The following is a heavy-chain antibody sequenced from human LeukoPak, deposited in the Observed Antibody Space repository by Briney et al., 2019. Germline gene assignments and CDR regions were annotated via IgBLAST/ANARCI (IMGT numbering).Heavy chain of an antibody. CDR1: GGSISNYY. J-gene: IGHJ4*02. CDR2: IYYSGST. CDR3: ARRGITMIVVAFDY. D-gene: IGHD3-22*01. V-gene: IGHV4-59*12. Sequence: SETLSLTCTVSGGSISNYYWSWIRQPPGKGLEWIGSIYYSGSTYHNPSLKSRVTISVDKSKNQFSLKLSSVTAADTAVYYCARRGITMIVVAFDYWGQGTLVTVSS.